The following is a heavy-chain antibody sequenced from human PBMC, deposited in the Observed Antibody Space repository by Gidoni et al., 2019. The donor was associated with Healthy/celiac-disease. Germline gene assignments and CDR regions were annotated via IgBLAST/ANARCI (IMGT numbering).Heavy chain of an antibody. Sequence: QVQLKQWGAGLLKPSETLSLTCAVYGGSFSGYYWSWIRQPPGKGLEWIGEINHSGSTNYNPSLKSRVTISVDTSKNQFSLKLSSVTAADTAVYYCARGRSKYSSSWYYYYYYGMDVWGQGTTVTVSS. CDR1: GGSFSGYY. J-gene: IGHJ6*02. D-gene: IGHD6-13*01. CDR3: ARGRSKYSSSWYYYYYYGMDV. CDR2: INHSGST. V-gene: IGHV4-34*01.